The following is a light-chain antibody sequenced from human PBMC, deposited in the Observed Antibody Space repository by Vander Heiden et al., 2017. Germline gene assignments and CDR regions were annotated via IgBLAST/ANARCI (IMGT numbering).Light chain of an antibody. V-gene: IGKV3-20*01. CDR2: GAS. Sequence: IVLTQSPGTLSLSPGERATLSCRASQSVSSSYLAWYQQKPGQAPRLLIYGASSSATGIPDTFSGSGSGTDFTLTISSLEPEDFAVYYCQQDGGSGHTFGGGTKVEIK. CDR1: QSVSSSY. J-gene: IGKJ4*01. CDR3: QQDGGSGHT.